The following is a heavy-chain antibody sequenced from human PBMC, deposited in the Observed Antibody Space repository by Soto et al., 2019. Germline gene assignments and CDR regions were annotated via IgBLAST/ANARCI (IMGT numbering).Heavy chain of an antibody. CDR1: GGSISSGGYY. CDR3: ARDGTYSSGWYSTGYFDY. D-gene: IGHD6-19*01. J-gene: IGHJ4*02. Sequence: PSETLSLTCTVSGGSISSGGYYWSWIRQHPGKGLEWIGYIYYSGSTYYNPSLKSRVTISVDTSKNQFSLKLSSVTAADTAVYYCARDGTYSSGWYSTGYFDYWGQGTLVTVSS. V-gene: IGHV4-31*03. CDR2: IYYSGST.